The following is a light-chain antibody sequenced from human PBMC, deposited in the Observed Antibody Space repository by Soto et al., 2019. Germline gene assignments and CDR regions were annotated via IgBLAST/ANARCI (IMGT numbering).Light chain of an antibody. CDR2: SAS. CDR3: QQSYSAPYT. Sequence: DIQVTQSPSSLSASVGDRVTITCRASQSVTTYLNWYQQKPGKAPNLLIYSASSLQTGVPSRFSGSGSGTDFTLTINTLQPDDFATYYCQQSYSAPYTFGQGTKLEIE. V-gene: IGKV1-39*01. J-gene: IGKJ2*01. CDR1: QSVTTY.